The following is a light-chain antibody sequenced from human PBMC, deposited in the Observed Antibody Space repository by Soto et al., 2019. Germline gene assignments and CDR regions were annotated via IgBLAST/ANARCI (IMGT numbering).Light chain of an antibody. CDR3: CSYAGSSSYV. CDR1: SSDVGSYNL. CDR2: DGS. V-gene: IGLV2-23*01. J-gene: IGLJ1*01. Sequence: QSVLTQPASVSGSPGQSITISCTGTSSDVGSYNLVSWYQQHPGKAPKLMIHDGSKRPSGVSNRFSGSKSGNTASLTISGLQAEDEADYYCCSYAGSSSYVFGTGTKVTVL.